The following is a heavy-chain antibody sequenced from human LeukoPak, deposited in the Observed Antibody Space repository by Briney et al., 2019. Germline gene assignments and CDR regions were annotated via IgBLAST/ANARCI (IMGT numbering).Heavy chain of an antibody. D-gene: IGHD6-19*01. CDR1: GFAFSSYA. Sequence: GGSLRLSCAASGFAFSSYAMSWVRQPPGKGLEWVSVISRRDDYTYYADSVKGRFTISRDNSKKTLFLQLNSLRAEDTAVYYCAKDARRTNGWYYFDYWGQGALVTVSS. V-gene: IGHV3-23*01. CDR2: ISRRDDYT. CDR3: AKDARRTNGWYYFDY. J-gene: IGHJ4*02.